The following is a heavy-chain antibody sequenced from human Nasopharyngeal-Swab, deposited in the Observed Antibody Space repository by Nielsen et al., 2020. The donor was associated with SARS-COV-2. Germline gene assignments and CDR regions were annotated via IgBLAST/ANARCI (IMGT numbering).Heavy chain of an antibody. V-gene: IGHV4-34*01. CDR3: AGYCSSTSCYGSYYFDY. D-gene: IGHD2-2*01. Sequence: WIRQPPGKGLEWIGEINYSGSTNYNPSLKSRVTISVDTFKNQFSLKLSSVTAADTAVYYCAGYCSSTSCYGSYYFDYWGQGTLVTVSS. J-gene: IGHJ4*02. CDR2: INYSGST.